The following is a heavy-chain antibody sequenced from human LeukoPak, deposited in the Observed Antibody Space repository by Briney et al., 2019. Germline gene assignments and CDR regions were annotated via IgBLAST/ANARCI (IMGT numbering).Heavy chain of an antibody. CDR3: ARGDYYYYMDV. J-gene: IGHJ6*03. Sequence: SETLSLTCAVYGGSFSGYYWSWIRQPPGKGLGWIGEINHSGSTNYNPSLKSRVTISVDTSKNQFSLKLSSVTAADTAVYYCARGDYYYYMDVWGKGTTVTVSS. CDR1: GGSFSGYY. CDR2: INHSGST. V-gene: IGHV4-34*01.